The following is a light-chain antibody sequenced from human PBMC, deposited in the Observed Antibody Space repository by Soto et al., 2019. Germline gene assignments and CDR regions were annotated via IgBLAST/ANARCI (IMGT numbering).Light chain of an antibody. V-gene: IGKV3D-20*02. CDR2: EAS. CDR3: QQRSNWPPVT. Sequence: EIVLTQSPGTLSLSPGERATLSCRASQSVSSSSLAWYQQNPGQAPRLLIYEASSRATGIPDRFSGSGSGTDFTLTISRLEPEDFAVYYCQQRSNWPPVTFGGGTKVEIK. J-gene: IGKJ4*01. CDR1: QSVSSSS.